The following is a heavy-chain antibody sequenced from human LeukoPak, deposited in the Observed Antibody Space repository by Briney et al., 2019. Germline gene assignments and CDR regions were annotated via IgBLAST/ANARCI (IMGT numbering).Heavy chain of an antibody. CDR3: ARDQNGEFDP. V-gene: IGHV1-69*05. D-gene: IGHD7-27*01. CDR1: GGTFSSYA. Sequence: SVKVSCKASGGTFSSYAISWVRQAPGQGLEWMGGIIPIFGTANYAQKLQGRVTMTTDTSTSTAYMELRSLRSDDTAVYYCARDQNGEFDPWGQGTLVTVSS. CDR2: IIPIFGTA. J-gene: IGHJ5*02.